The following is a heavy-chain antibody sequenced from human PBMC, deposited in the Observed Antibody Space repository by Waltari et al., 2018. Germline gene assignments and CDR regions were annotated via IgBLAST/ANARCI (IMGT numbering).Heavy chain of an antibody. CDR3: ARDGYSSSWFLLGYGMDV. V-gene: IGHV1-2*02. D-gene: IGHD6-13*01. J-gene: IGHJ6*02. CDR2: INPNSGGT. CDR1: GYTFTGYY. Sequence: QVQLVQSGAEVKKPGASVKVSCKASGYTFTGYYRHWVRQDPGQGLEWMGWINPNSGGTNYAQKFQGRVTMTRDTSISTAYMELSRLRSDDTAVYYCARDGYSSSWFLLGYGMDVWGQGTTVTVSS.